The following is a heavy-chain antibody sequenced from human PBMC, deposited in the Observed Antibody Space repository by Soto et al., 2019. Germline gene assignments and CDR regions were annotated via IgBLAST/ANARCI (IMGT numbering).Heavy chain of an antibody. J-gene: IGHJ6*02. D-gene: IGHD6-13*01. Sequence: QVQLVQSGAEVKKPGSSVRVSCKASGGTFSSYAISWVRQAPGQGLEWMGGIIPIFGTENYAQKFQGRVTPPADESTSTAYMELSSLRSEDTAVYYCARDRIAGSKYYYGMDVWGQGTTVTVSS. CDR3: ARDRIAGSKYYYGMDV. CDR2: IIPIFGTE. V-gene: IGHV1-69*01. CDR1: GGTFSSYA.